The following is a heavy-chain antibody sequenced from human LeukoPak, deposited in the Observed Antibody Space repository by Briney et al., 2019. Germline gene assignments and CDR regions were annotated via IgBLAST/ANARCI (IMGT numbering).Heavy chain of an antibody. D-gene: IGHD3-10*01. V-gene: IGHV3-23*01. CDR1: GFTFSSYA. CDR3: AKELPVMVRGVQTMDV. Sequence: TGGSLRLSCAASGFTFSSYAMSWVRQAPGKGLEWVSAISGSGGSTYYADSVKGRFTISRDNSKNTLYLQMDSLRAEDTAVYYCAKELPVMVRGVQTMDVWGQGTTVTVSS. CDR2: ISGSGGST. J-gene: IGHJ6*02.